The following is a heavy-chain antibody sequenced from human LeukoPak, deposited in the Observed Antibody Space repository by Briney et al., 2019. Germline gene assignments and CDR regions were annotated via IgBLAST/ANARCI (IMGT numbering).Heavy chain of an antibody. Sequence: GGSLRLSCAASGFTFSSYWMSWVRQAPGKGLEWVANIKQDGSEKYYVDSVKGRFTISRDNAKNSLYLQMNSLRAEDTAVYYCASVNFLRTLDYWGQGTLVTVSS. J-gene: IGHJ4*02. CDR3: ASVNFLRTLDY. D-gene: IGHD1-7*01. CDR1: GFTFSSYW. CDR2: IKQDGSEK. V-gene: IGHV3-7*01.